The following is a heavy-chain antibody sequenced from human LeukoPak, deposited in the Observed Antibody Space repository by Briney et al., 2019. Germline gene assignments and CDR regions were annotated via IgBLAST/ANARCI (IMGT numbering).Heavy chain of an antibody. J-gene: IGHJ3*02. D-gene: IGHD3-10*01. CDR3: ARVGFAEATFAFDI. CDR2: IYHSGST. V-gene: IGHV4-38-2*02. Sequence: SETLSLTCTVSGYSISSGYYWGWIRQPPGKWLEWIGSIYHSGSTYYNPSLKSRVTISVDTSKNQFSLKLSSVTAADTAVYYCARVGFAEATFAFDIWGQGTLVTVSS. CDR1: GYSISSGYY.